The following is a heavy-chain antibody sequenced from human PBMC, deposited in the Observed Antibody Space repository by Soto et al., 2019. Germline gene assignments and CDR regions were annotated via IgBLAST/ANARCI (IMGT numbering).Heavy chain of an antibody. CDR3: AQGMPAARQWLGY. CDR2: ISSDGSDT. V-gene: IGHV3-30*18. CDR1: GFTFSSYG. D-gene: IGHD6-19*01. Sequence: QVQLVESGGGVVQPERSLRLSCAASGFTFSSYGMHWVRQAPGKGLEWVAAISSDGSDTYYADSVKGRFTVSRDNSRNTLYVQMNSLRPEDTAVYYCAQGMPAARQWLGYWGQGTLVTVSS. J-gene: IGHJ4*02.